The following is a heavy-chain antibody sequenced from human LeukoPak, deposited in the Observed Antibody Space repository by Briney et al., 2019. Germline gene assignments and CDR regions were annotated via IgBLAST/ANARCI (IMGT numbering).Heavy chain of an antibody. CDR3: ARVWWYSSSWYGAFDI. J-gene: IGHJ3*02. CDR1: GFTFNRFY. CDR2: ISSNGATT. Sequence: AGGSLRLSCSASGFTFNRFYLHWVRQAPGKGLEFVSHISSNGATTYYADSVKGRFTISRDNSKNTLYLQMSSLRADDTAVYYCARVWWYSSSWYGAFDIWGQGTMVTVSS. V-gene: IGHV3-64D*06. D-gene: IGHD6-13*01.